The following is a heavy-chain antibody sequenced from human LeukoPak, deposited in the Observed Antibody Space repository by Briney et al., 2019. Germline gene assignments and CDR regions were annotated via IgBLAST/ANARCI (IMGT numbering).Heavy chain of an antibody. D-gene: IGHD3-3*01. CDR2: ISSSSSYI. V-gene: IGHV3-21*01. CDR3: ARDHSGGAYYDFWSAHPGSLFFDY. Sequence: GGSLRLSCAASGFTFSSYSMNWVRQAPGKGLEWVSYISSSSSYIYYADSEKGRFTISRDNAKNSLYLQMNSLRAEDTAVYYCARDHSGGAYYDFWSAHPGSLFFDYWGQGTLVTVSS. CDR1: GFTFSSYS. J-gene: IGHJ4*02.